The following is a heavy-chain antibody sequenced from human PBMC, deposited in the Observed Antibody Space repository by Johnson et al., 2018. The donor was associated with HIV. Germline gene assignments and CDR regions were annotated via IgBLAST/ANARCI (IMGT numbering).Heavy chain of an antibody. J-gene: IGHJ3*02. CDR3: ARGMLMIKGAVDI. CDR2: IKEDGSEK. D-gene: IGHD2-8*01. CDR1: GFTFSSHW. V-gene: IGHV3-7*03. Sequence: VQLVESGGALVQPGGSLRLSCAASGFTFSSHWMNWVRQAPGKGLEWVANIKEDGSEKKYVDSVKGRFTISRDNAKNSLYLQMNSLRAEETAVYYCARGMLMIKGAVDIWGQGTMVTVSS.